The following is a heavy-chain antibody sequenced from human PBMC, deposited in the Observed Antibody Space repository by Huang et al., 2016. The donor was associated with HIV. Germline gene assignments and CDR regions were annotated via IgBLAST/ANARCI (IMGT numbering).Heavy chain of an antibody. Sequence: QLQLQESGPGLVKPSETLSLTCTVSGVSISNSRYYWGWIRQPPGKGLEYIGGIYYRWSTYYNPCLKSRITMSVDSSKNQCSLKLNSVTAADTAVYYCSRQDEKGYCAGDCSNHYYFGLDVWGHGTTVTVS. CDR3: SRQDEKGYCAGDCSNHYYFGLDV. J-gene: IGHJ6*02. CDR2: IYYRWST. D-gene: IGHD2-21*02. CDR1: GVSISNSRYY. V-gene: IGHV4-39*01.